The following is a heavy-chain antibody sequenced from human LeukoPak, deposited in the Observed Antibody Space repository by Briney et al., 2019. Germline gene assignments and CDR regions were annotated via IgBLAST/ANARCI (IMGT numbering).Heavy chain of an antibody. CDR1: GGSISSYY. D-gene: IGHD5-24*01. V-gene: IGHV4-59*01. CDR3: ARDGGEMDDAFDI. J-gene: IGHJ3*02. Sequence: SETLSLTCTVSGGSISSYYWSWIRQPPGKGLEWIGYIYYSGSTNYNPSLKSRVTISVDTSKNQFSLKLSSVTAADTAAYYCARDGGEMDDAFDIWGQGTMVTVSS. CDR2: IYYSGST.